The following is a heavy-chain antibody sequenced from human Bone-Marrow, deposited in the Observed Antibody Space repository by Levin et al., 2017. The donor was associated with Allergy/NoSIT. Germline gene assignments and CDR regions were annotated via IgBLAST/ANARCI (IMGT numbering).Heavy chain of an antibody. D-gene: IGHD2-15*01. CDR2: VYSSGTT. CDR3: AGGSVVVAGLFEH. Sequence: SETLSLTCNVSGDSFRSGGYYWNWIRQHPATGLEWIGFVYSSGTTQYNPSLKSRATISGDTSKNQFSLKLTSVTAADTAVYYCAGGSVVVAGLFEHWGLGTLVTVSS. CDR1: GDSFRSGGYY. V-gene: IGHV4-31*03. J-gene: IGHJ4*02.